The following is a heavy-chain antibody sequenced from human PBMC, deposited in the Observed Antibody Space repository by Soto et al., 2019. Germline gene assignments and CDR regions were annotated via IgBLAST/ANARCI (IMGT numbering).Heavy chain of an antibody. V-gene: IGHV3-30*18. D-gene: IGHD6-19*01. CDR2: VSHDGRNT. Sequence: VQLVESGGGVVQPGRSLRLSCAASGFTFSDYAMHWVRQAPGKGLEWVAVVSHDGRNTHYADSVKGRFTISRDSSKNTVSLEMASLGAGDTAGYYRAKGGRQWLVTSGFNYRGQGALVTGSS. J-gene: IGHJ4*02. CDR1: GFTFSDYA. CDR3: AKGGRQWLVTSGFNY.